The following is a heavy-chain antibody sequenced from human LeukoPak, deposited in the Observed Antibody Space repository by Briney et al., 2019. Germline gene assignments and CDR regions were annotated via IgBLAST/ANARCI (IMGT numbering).Heavy chain of an antibody. CDR1: GGSFSGYY. Sequence: SETLSLTCAVYGGSFSGYYWSWIRQPPGKGLEWIGEINHSGSTNYNPSLKSRVTISVDTSKNQFSLKLSSVTAADTAVYYCARSLYYYYGMDVWGQGTTVTVSS. J-gene: IGHJ6*02. CDR2: INHSGST. V-gene: IGHV4-34*01. CDR3: ARSLYYYYGMDV.